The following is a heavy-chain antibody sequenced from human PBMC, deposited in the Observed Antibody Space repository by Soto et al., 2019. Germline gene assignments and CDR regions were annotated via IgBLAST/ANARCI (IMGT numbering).Heavy chain of an antibody. CDR1: GDSISFYY. CDR2: IYYSGST. J-gene: IGHJ1*01. D-gene: IGHD2-2*01. V-gene: IGHV4-59*01. Sequence: SDTLSLTCTVSGDSISFYYWSWIRQPPGKGLEWIGYIYYSGSTSNNPSLKSRVTISVDTSKNQFSLKLSSVTAADTAVYYCARGGSTSLSEYFQHWSQGTLVTVSS. CDR3: ARGGSTSLSEYFQH.